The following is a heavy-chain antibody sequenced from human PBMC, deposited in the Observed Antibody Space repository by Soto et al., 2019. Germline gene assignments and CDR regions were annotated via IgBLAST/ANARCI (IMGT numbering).Heavy chain of an antibody. Sequence: SGGSLRLSCAASGFTSSSFHMNWVRQAPGRGLEWVAYITSSSDTIYYSDSVKGRFTISRDNAKNSLYLQMNSLRAEDTAVYYCAREMAALNYFDYWGQGTLVTVSS. J-gene: IGHJ4*02. CDR2: ITSSSDTI. D-gene: IGHD2-15*01. CDR3: AREMAALNYFDY. V-gene: IGHV3-48*01. CDR1: GFTSSSFH.